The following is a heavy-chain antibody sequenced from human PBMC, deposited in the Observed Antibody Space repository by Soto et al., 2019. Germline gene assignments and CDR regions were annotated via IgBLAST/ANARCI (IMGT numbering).Heavy chain of an antibody. J-gene: IGHJ1*01. CDR2: IHSSGRI. V-gene: IGHV4-61*01. D-gene: IGHD2-21*01. Sequence: SETLSLTCTVSGDSISNSNYYWSWIRQPPGKGLEWIGNIHSSGRIYYNTSLKSRVIMSLDTAKNQFSLRLSSATAADTAVYYCGRVFCAGECRSPFIQHWGQGTLVTVSS. CDR3: GRVFCAGECRSPFIQH. CDR1: GDSISNSNYY.